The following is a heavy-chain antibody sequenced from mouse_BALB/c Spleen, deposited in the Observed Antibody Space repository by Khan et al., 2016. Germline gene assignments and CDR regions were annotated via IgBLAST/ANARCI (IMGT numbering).Heavy chain of an antibody. Sequence: EVELVESGAELVKPGASVKLSCTASGFNIKDTYMHWVKQRPEQGLEWIGRIDPANGNTKYDPKFQGKATITADTSSNTAYLQLSSLTSEDTAVYYCARNYDLGDYWGQGTTLTVSS. CDR2: IDPANGNT. CDR1: GFNIKDTY. D-gene: IGHD2-3*01. CDR3: ARNYDLGDY. J-gene: IGHJ2*01. V-gene: IGHV14-3*02.